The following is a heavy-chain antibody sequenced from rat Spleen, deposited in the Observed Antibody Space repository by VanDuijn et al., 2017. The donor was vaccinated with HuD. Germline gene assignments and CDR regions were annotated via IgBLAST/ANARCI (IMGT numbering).Heavy chain of an antibody. CDR1: GFTFSDYN. CDR3: TRDHWSSYYYSGEGVMDA. Sequence: EVQLVESGGGLVQPGRSLKLSCAASGFTFSDYNMAWVRQAPGKGLEWVASITNTGGSTYYPDSVKGRFTISRDNAKSTLYLQMNSLRSEDTATYYCTRDHWSSYYYSGEGVMDAWGQGASVTVSS. D-gene: IGHD1-1*01. CDR2: ITNTGGST. V-gene: IGHV5-31*01. J-gene: IGHJ4*01.